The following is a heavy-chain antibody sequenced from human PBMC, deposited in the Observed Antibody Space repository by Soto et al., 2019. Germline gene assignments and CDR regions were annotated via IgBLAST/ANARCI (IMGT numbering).Heavy chain of an antibody. CDR3: ARDCASTSCSVWHY. V-gene: IGHV3-23*01. CDR2: ITSSGDKT. J-gene: IGHJ4*02. Sequence: GGSLRLSCAASGFSLNNFAMTWVHQAPGKRLEWVSGITSSGDKTYYADSVKGRFIISRDNSKNTLYLQMNSLRVEDTALYYCARDCASTSCSVWHYWGQGTLVTVSS. CDR1: GFSLNNFA. D-gene: IGHD2-2*01.